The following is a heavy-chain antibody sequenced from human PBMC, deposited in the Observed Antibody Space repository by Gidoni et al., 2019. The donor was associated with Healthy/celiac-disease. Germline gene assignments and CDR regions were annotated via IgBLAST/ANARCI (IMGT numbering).Heavy chain of an antibody. CDR2: ISDDGSNK. CDR3: AKDLRSGGYFDY. CDR1: GFPFSSYG. Sequence: QVQLVESGGGVVQPGRSLRLSCAASGFPFSSYGMHWVRQAPGKGLEWVAVISDDGSNKYYADSVKGRFTISRDNSKNTLYLQMNSLRAEDTAVYYCAKDLRSGGYFDYWGQGTLVTVSS. J-gene: IGHJ4*02. V-gene: IGHV3-30*18. D-gene: IGHD3-10*01.